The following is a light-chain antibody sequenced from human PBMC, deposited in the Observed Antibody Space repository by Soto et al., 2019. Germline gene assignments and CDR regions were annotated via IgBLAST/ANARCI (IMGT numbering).Light chain of an antibody. Sequence: DIQMTQSPSTLSASVGDRVTITCRASQSISSWLAWYQQKPGEAPKLLIYKASSLESGVPSRFSGSGSGTEFTLTISILQPDDFATYYCQEYNSYPMYTFGQGTKLEIK. J-gene: IGKJ2*01. CDR1: QSISSW. CDR2: KAS. V-gene: IGKV1-5*03. CDR3: QEYNSYPMYT.